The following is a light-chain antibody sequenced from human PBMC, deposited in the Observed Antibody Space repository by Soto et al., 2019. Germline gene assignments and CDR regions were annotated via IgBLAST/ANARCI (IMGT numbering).Light chain of an antibody. J-gene: IGLJ2*01. CDR2: EGT. Sequence: QSALAQPASVSGSPGQSVTISCTGTSGDIGRYKFVSWFQQHPGKAPKLLIFEGTNRPSGVSHRFSGSKSGNTASLTISGLQAEDEAMYFCSSSKNTNTLVIFGGGTKVTVL. V-gene: IGLV2-14*01. CDR3: SSSKNTNTLVI. CDR1: SGDIGRYKF.